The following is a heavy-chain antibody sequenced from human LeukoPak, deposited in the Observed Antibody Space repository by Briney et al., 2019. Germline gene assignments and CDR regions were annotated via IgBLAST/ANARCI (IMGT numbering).Heavy chain of an antibody. V-gene: IGHV3-30*03. CDR2: ISYDGSNK. Sequence: GGSLRLSCAASGFTFSSYGMHWVRQAPGKGLEWVAVISYDGSNKYYADSVKGRFTISRDNSKNTLYLQMNSLRAEDTAVYYCATPLDPGYSGYDCPLDDYWGQGTLVTVSS. CDR3: ATPLDPGYSGYDCPLDDY. D-gene: IGHD5-12*01. J-gene: IGHJ4*02. CDR1: GFTFSSYG.